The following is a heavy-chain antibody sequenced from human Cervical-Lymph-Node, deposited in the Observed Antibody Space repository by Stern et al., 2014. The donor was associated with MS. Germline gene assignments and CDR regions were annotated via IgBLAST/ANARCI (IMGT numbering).Heavy chain of an antibody. Sequence: QVQLVESGAEAKAPGASTKVSCRASGYIFTDYYLHWVRQAPGQGLEWLGWINPNSGGTNYAQNFQGRVTMTRDTSISTAYMELRWLGYADTAVYYCARGSGTAYDLRGDYWGQGTLVTVSS. V-gene: IGHV1-2*02. CDR3: ARGSGTAYDLRGDY. CDR1: GYIFTDYY. J-gene: IGHJ4*01. D-gene: IGHD3-3*01. CDR2: INPNSGGT.